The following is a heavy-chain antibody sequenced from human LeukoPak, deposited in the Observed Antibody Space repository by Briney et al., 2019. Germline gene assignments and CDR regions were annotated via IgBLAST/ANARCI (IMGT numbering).Heavy chain of an antibody. J-gene: IGHJ4*02. Sequence: GGSLRLSCEASGFTFINYVMSWVRQVPGKGPEWVSSVSGSGGRGSTYYRDSVKGRFTISRDNSKNTVFLQMNGLSADDTAVYYCAKDIAASGLPRIFDFWGQGILVTVSS. CDR2: VSGSGGRGST. CDR3: AKDIAASGLPRIFDF. D-gene: IGHD6-13*01. CDR1: GFTFINYV. V-gene: IGHV3-23*01.